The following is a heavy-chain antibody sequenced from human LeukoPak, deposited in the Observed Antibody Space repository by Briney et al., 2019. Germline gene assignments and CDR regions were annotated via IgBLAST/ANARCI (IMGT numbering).Heavy chain of an antibody. CDR3: AKPEFSDSGSYYFEY. CDR2: ISYDGSNK. J-gene: IGHJ4*02. CDR1: GFTFSSYD. Sequence: PGGSLRPSCAASGFTFSSYDMHWVRQAPGKGLEWVAVISYDGSNKYYADSVKGRFTISRDNSKNTLYLQMNSLRAEDTAMYYCAKPEFSDSGSYYFEYWGQGTLVTVSS. D-gene: IGHD1-26*01. V-gene: IGHV3-30*18.